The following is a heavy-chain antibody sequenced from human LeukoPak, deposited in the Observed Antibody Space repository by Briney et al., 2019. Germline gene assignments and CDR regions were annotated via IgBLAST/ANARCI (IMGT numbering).Heavy chain of an antibody. CDR3: ASEYGPGSYSDF. V-gene: IGHV4-61*02. CDR2: IYSSTIT. CDR1: GVSISTGTYY. D-gene: IGHD3-10*01. J-gene: IGHJ4*02. Sequence: SETLSLTCTVSGVSISTGTYYWSWIRQPAGKGLEWIGRIYSSTITNYNPSLKSRVTISLDTSKNQFSLNLNSVTAADTAMYYCASEYGPGSYSDFWGQGTLVTVSS.